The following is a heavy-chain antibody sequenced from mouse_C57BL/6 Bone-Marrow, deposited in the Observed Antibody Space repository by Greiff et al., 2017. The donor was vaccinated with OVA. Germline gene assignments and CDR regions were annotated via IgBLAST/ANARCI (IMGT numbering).Heavy chain of an antibody. J-gene: IGHJ3*01. D-gene: IGHD2-5*01. CDR1: GFTFTDYY. Sequence: EVQVVESGGGLVQPGGSLSLSCAASGFTFTDYYMRWVRQPPGKALEWLGFIRNKANGYTTEYSASVKGRFTISRDNSQSILYLQMNALRAEDSATYYWARPSYYSNLAWFAYWGQGTLVTVSA. V-gene: IGHV7-3*01. CDR2: IRNKANGYTT. CDR3: ARPSYYSNLAWFAY.